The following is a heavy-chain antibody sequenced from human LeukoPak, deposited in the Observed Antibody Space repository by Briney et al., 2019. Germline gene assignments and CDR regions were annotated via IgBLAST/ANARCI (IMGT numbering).Heavy chain of an antibody. CDR3: ARDSSGYDSIGGMDV. J-gene: IGHJ6*02. Sequence: PSETLSLTCTVSGGPISSYYWSWIRQPPGKGLEWIGYIYYSGSTNYNPSLKSRVTISVDTSKNQFSLKLSSVTAADTAVYYCARDSSGYDSIGGMDVWGQGTTVTVSS. CDR2: IYYSGST. V-gene: IGHV4-59*01. D-gene: IGHD3-22*01. CDR1: GGPISSYY.